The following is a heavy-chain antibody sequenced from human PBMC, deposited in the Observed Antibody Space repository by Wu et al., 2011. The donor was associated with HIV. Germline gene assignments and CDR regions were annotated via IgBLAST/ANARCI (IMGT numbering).Heavy chain of an antibody. CDR2: VNPNSDNT. D-gene: IGHD2-2*02. Sequence: QVQLVQSGAEVKKPGASVKVSCRASGYTFTSYGISWVRQAPGQGLEWMGWVNPNSDNTAYAQKFQGRLTMTRDTSISTVYMELSSLGSEDTAVYFCARGRVFCTSSSCYKNYLDYWGQGTLVTVSS. CDR1: GYTFTSYG. CDR3: ARGRVFCTSSSCYKNYLDY. J-gene: IGHJ4*02. V-gene: IGHV1-8*02.